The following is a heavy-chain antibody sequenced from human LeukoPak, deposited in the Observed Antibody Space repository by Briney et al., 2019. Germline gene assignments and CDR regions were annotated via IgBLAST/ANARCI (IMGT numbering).Heavy chain of an antibody. Sequence: GESLKISCKGSGYSFTSLWIGWVRQMPDKGLEWMGIINPGDSDTRYSPSFQGHVTISVDKSISTAYLQWSSLEASDTALYYCARHRGYYDYWGQGTLVTVSS. J-gene: IGHJ4*02. V-gene: IGHV5-51*01. CDR1: GYSFTSLW. CDR3: ARHRGYYDY. D-gene: IGHD2/OR15-2a*01. CDR2: INPGDSDT.